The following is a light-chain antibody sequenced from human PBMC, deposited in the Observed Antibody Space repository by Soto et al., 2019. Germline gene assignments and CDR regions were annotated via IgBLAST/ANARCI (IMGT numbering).Light chain of an antibody. V-gene: IGKV1-39*01. CDR2: AAS. CDR1: QSMSSY. J-gene: IGKJ4*01. CDR3: QQSYSTPLT. Sequence: DIQMTQSPSSLSASVGDRVTITCRASQSMSSYLNWFQQKPGKAPKLLISAASSLQSGVPSRFSGSGSGTDFTFTISSLQPEDFATYYCQQSYSTPLTFGGGTKVEIK.